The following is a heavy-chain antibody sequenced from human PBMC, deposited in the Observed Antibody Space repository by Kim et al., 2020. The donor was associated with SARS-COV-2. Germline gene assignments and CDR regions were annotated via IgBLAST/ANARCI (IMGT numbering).Heavy chain of an antibody. V-gene: IGHV4-34*01. CDR2: INHSGST. Sequence: SETLSLTCAVYGGSFSGYYWSWIRQPPGKGLEWIGEINHSGSTNYNPSLKSRVTISVDTSKNQFSLKLSSVTAADTAVYYCARGNRLLRYFDWLLGYFD. CDR1: GGSFSGYY. J-gene: IGHJ4*03. CDR3: ARGNRLLRYFDWLLGYFD. D-gene: IGHD3-9*01.